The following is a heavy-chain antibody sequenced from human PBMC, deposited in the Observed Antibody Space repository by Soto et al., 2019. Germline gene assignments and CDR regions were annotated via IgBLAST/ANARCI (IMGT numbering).Heavy chain of an antibody. D-gene: IGHD2-2*02. J-gene: IGHJ6*02. CDR1: GGSTSSGGYY. Sequence: SETLSLTCTVSGGSTSSGGYYWSWIRQHPGKGLEWIGNIYYTGSTHYDPSLKSRVTMSVDTSKNQFSLKLRSVIVADTAVYHCARFVRSCSGTTCYTRADVWGQGTTVTVSS. CDR2: IYYTGST. V-gene: IGHV4-31*03. CDR3: ARFVRSCSGTTCYTRADV.